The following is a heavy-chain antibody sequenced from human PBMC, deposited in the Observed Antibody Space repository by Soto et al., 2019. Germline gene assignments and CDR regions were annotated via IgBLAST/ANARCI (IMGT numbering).Heavy chain of an antibody. Sequence: ASVKVSCKASGYTFTSYYMHWVRQAPGQGLEWMGIINPSGGSTSYAQKFQGRVTMTRDTSTSTVYMELSSLRSEDTAVYYCARDGFDILTVLVYWFDPGGKGTLVPVSS. CDR1: GYTFTSYY. V-gene: IGHV1-46*03. CDR2: INPSGGST. CDR3: ARDGFDILTVLVYWFDP. J-gene: IGHJ5*02. D-gene: IGHD3-9*01.